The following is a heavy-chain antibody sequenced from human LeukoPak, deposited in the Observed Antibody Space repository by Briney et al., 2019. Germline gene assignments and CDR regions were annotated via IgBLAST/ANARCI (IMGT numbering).Heavy chain of an antibody. Sequence: GGSLRLSCAASGFTFNSHSMNWVRQAPGKGLEWVSAIRASGGTAYYADSVKGRFTISGDNSKNTLYLQMNSLRAEDTAVYYCAKVWAHDGSGNPYWHFDLWGRGTLVTVSS. J-gene: IGHJ2*01. CDR1: GFTFNSHS. CDR2: IRASGGTA. D-gene: IGHD3-10*01. V-gene: IGHV3-23*01. CDR3: AKVWAHDGSGNPYWHFDL.